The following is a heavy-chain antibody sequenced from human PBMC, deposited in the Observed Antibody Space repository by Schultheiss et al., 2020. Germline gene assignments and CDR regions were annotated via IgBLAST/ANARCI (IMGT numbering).Heavy chain of an antibody. V-gene: IGHV1-2*02. D-gene: IGHD5-18*01. CDR2: INPNSGGT. CDR3: ARVEIQLWQGFDP. J-gene: IGHJ5*02. CDR1: GYTFTGYY. Sequence: ASVKVSCKASGYTFTGYYMHWVRQAPGQGLEWMGWINPNSGGTNYAQKFQGRVTMTRDTSISTAYMELRSLRSDDTAVYYCARVEIQLWQGFDPWGQGTLVTVSS.